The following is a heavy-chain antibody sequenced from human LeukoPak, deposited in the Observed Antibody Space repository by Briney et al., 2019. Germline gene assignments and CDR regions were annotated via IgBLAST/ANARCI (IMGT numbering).Heavy chain of an antibody. Sequence: PGGSLRLSCAASGFTFSSYWMSWVRQAPGKGLEWVANIKQDGSEKYYVDSVKGRFTISRDNAKNSPYLQMNSLRAEDTAVYYCARGVVPAARSSTGMDVWGQGTTVTVSS. CDR3: ARGVVPAARSSTGMDV. J-gene: IGHJ6*02. V-gene: IGHV3-7*01. CDR1: GFTFSSYW. CDR2: IKQDGSEK. D-gene: IGHD2-2*01.